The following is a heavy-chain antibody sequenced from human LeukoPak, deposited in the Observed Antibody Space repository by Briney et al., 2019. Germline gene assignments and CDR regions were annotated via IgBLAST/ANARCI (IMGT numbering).Heavy chain of an antibody. V-gene: IGHV4-4*07. CDR2: IYTSGST. Sequence: SETLSLTCTVSGGSISSYYWSWIRQPAGKGLEWIGRIYTSGSTNYNPSFKSRVTMSVDTSKNQFSLKLSSVTAADTAVYYCAGYDILTGYYGPYGMDVWGQGTTVTVSS. CDR1: GGSISSYY. CDR3: AGYDILTGYYGPYGMDV. J-gene: IGHJ6*02. D-gene: IGHD3-9*01.